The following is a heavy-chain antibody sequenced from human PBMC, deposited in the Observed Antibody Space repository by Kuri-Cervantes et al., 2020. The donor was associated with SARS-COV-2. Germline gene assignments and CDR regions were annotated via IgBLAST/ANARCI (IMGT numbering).Heavy chain of an antibody. V-gene: IGHV4-34*01. Sequence: SETLSLTCAVYGGSSSGHYWSWIRQPPGKGLEWIGEINHSGSTNYNPSLKSRVTISVDTSKNQFSLKLSSVTAADTAVYYCARVRNYDFWSGYYTGRHYYFDYWGQGTLGTVSS. J-gene: IGHJ4*02. CDR1: GGSSSGHY. CDR3: ARVRNYDFWSGYYTGRHYYFDY. D-gene: IGHD3-3*01. CDR2: INHSGST.